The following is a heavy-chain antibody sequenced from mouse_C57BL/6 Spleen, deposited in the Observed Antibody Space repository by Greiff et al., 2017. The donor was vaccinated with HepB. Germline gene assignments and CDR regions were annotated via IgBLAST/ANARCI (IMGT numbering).Heavy chain of an antibody. D-gene: IGHD1-1*01. CDR2: IHPNSGST. CDR1: GYTFTSYW. CDR3: TRYPTVVDWYVDV. J-gene: IGHJ1*03. Sequence: QVQLQQPGAELVKPGASVKLSCKASGYTFTSYWMHWVKQRPGQGLEWIGMIHPNSGSTNYNEKFKSKATLTVDKFSSTAYMQHSSLTSEDSAVYNRTRYPTVVDWYVDVWGTGTTVTVSS. V-gene: IGHV1-64*01.